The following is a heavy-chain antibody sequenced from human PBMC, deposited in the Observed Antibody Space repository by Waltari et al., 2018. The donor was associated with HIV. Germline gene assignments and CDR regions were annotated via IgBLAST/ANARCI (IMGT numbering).Heavy chain of an antibody. V-gene: IGHV3-48*03. CDR1: GLTCSSYE. CDR2: ISSSGSTI. Sequence: EVQLVESGGGLVQPGGSLRLSCAAPGLTCSSYEMNWVRQAPGKGLEWVSYISSSGSTIYYADSVKGRFTISRDNAKNSLYLQMNSLRAEGTAVYYCAGETAAAGAFFDYWGQGTLFTVSS. D-gene: IGHD6-13*01. J-gene: IGHJ4*02. CDR3: AGETAAAGAFFDY.